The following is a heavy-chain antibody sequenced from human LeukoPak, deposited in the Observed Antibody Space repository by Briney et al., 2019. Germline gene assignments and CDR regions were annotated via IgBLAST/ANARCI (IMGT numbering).Heavy chain of an antibody. D-gene: IGHD3-10*02. CDR3: ARRVRTYYYYGMDV. CDR2: MNTNSGNT. J-gene: IGHJ6*02. V-gene: IGHV1-8*01. CDR1: GYTFTSYD. Sequence: GSSVKVSCKASGYTFTSYDINWVRQATGQGLEWMGWMNTNSGNTGYAQKFQGRVTMTRNTSISTAYMELSSLRSEDTAVYYCARRVRTYYYYGMDVWGQGTTVTVSS.